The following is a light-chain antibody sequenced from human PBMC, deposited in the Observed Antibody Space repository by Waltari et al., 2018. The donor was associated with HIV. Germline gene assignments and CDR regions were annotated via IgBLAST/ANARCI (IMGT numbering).Light chain of an antibody. J-gene: IGKJ2*01. CDR1: QRFSRSY. CDR2: DAS. CDR3: QQYGTLYT. Sequence: EIVLTQSPGTLSLSPGERVTLSCRASQRFSRSYLAWYQQKPGQAPRLLIYDASSRATGIPDRFGGSGSGTDCTLTISRLEPEDSAVYYCQQYGTLYTFGQGTKLEIK. V-gene: IGKV3-20*01.